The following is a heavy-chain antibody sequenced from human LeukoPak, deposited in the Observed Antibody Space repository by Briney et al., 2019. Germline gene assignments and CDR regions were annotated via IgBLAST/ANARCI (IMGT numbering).Heavy chain of an antibody. CDR3: ASFSGSSSSWYSYYYYYYMDV. J-gene: IGHJ6*03. CDR1: GGTFSSYA. Sequence: SVKVSRKASGGTFSSYAISWVRQAPGQGLEWMGGIIPIFGTANYAQKFQGRVTITADESTSTAYMELSSLRSEDTAVYYCASFSGSSSSWYSYYYYYYMDVWGKGTTVTISS. CDR2: IIPIFGTA. D-gene: IGHD6-13*01. V-gene: IGHV1-69*13.